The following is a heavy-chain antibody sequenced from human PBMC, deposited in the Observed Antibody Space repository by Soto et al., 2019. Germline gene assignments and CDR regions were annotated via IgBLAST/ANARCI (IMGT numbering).Heavy chain of an antibody. V-gene: IGHV3-7*03. D-gene: IGHD2-2*01. CDR2: IAQDGSEK. CDR1: GFTSSSYW. Sequence: EVQLVESGGGLVQPGGSLRLSCAASGFTSSSYWMTWVRQAPGKGLEWVANIAQDGSEKHYVDSVKGRFTISRDNGKNSRSLQMNSLRAEDTAVYYCARGTELRYCPSSSCPGLDVWGQGTTVTVSS. CDR3: ARGTELRYCPSSSCPGLDV. J-gene: IGHJ6*02.